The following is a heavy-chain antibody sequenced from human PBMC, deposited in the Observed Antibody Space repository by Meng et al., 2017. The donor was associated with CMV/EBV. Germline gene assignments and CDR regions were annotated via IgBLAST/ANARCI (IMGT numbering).Heavy chain of an antibody. CDR1: YA. J-gene: IGHJ5*02. Sequence: YAISWVRQAPGQGLECMGGIIPIFGTANYAQKFQGRVTITTDESTSTAYMELSSLRSEDTAVYYCARGGGKYYYDSSGYYNGGWFDPWGQGTLVTVSS. D-gene: IGHD3-22*01. CDR2: IIPIFGTA. CDR3: ARGGGKYYYDSSGYYNGGWFDP. V-gene: IGHV1-69*05.